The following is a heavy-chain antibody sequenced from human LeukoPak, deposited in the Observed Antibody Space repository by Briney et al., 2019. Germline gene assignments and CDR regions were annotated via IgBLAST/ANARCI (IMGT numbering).Heavy chain of an antibody. Sequence: GGSLRLSCAASGFTFSSYGMHWVRQAPGKGLEWVAVISYDGSNKYYADSVKGRFTISRDNSKNTLYLQMNSLRAEDTAVYYCAKDRGYNQYYFDYWGQGTLVTVSS. J-gene: IGHJ4*02. V-gene: IGHV3-30*18. CDR2: ISYDGSNK. CDR1: GFTFSSYG. CDR3: AKDRGYNQYYFDY. D-gene: IGHD1-14*01.